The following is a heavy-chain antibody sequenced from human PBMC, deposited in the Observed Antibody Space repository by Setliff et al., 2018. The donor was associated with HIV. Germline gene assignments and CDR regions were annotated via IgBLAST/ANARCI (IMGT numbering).Heavy chain of an antibody. V-gene: IGHV4-59*01. D-gene: IGHD4-17*01. Sequence: ETLSLTCTVSGGSISSYYWSWIRQPPGKGLEWIGYIYYSGSTNYNPSLKSRVTISVDTSKNQFSLKLSSVTAADTAVYYCARPYGDPPYYYYMDVWGKGTTVTVSS. CDR1: GGSISSYY. CDR3: ARPYGDPPYYYYMDV. J-gene: IGHJ6*03. CDR2: IYYSGST.